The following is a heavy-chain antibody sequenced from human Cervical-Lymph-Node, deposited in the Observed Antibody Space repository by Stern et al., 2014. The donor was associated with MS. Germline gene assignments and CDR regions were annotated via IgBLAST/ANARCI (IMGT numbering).Heavy chain of an antibody. Sequence: VQLVESGAEVKKPGASVKVSCKASGYTFTLYDINWVRQATGQGLEWMGWMNPNRGNTGYAQKFQGRISMTRNTSTSTAYMELSSLRSEDTAVYFCRSGGTYYYDGMDVWGQGTTVIVS. CDR3: RSGGTYYYDGMDV. J-gene: IGHJ6*02. D-gene: IGHD2-15*01. CDR2: MNPNRGNT. V-gene: IGHV1-8*01. CDR1: GYTFTLYD.